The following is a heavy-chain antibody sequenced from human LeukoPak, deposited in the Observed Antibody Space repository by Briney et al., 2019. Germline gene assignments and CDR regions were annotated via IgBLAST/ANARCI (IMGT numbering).Heavy chain of an antibody. J-gene: IGHJ4*02. Sequence: GGSLRLSCAASGFTFNTYGMNWVRQAPGKGLEWVSAVSGSGSTTYYARSVKGRFTVSRDNSKNTLHLQMNSLRVDDTAVYYCAKSLDYGGNRARLDFWGQGTLVTVSS. CDR1: GFTFNTYG. CDR3: AKSLDYGGNRARLDF. D-gene: IGHD4-23*01. V-gene: IGHV3-23*01. CDR2: VSGSGSTT.